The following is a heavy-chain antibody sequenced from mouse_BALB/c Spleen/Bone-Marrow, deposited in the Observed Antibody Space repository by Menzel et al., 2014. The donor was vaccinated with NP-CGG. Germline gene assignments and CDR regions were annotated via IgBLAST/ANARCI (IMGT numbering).Heavy chain of an antibody. CDR2: ISTYYGDA. V-gene: IGHV1-67*01. D-gene: IGHD1-1*01. Sequence: QVHVKQSGAELVRPGVSVKISCKGSGYTFTDYSIHWIKQSHAKSLEWIGAISTYYGDATNNQKFKGKATLTVDKSSSTAYMELARLASEDSVIYYCARGVTTDAMDYWGQGTSVTVSS. J-gene: IGHJ4*01. CDR3: ARGVTTDAMDY. CDR1: GYTFTDYS.